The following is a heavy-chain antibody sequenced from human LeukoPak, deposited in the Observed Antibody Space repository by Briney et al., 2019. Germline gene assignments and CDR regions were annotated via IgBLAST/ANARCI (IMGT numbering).Heavy chain of an antibody. J-gene: IGHJ6*03. CDR2: IYHSGST. CDR1: GGSISSGGYY. Sequence: SQTLSLTCTVSGGSISSGGYYWSWIRQPPGKGLEWIGYIYHSGSTYYNPSLKSRVTISVDRSENQFSLKLSSVTAADTAVYYCARERVHYYYYYMDVWGKGTTVTVSS. CDR3: ARERVHYYYYYMDV. V-gene: IGHV4-30-2*01.